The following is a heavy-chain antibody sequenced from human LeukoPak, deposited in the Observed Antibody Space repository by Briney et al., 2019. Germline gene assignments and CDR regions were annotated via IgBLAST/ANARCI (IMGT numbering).Heavy chain of an antibody. D-gene: IGHD3-10*01. CDR3: VRESVRDYYFGY. CDR2: IRSKALYGTS. V-gene: IGHV3-49*04. J-gene: IGHJ4*02. CDR1: GFRFGGYA. Sequence: GGSLRLSCRGSGFRFGGYALSWVRQAPGKGLEWVGFIRSKALYGTSEYAASVEGRFSISRDDSNSIVYLQMNSLKTEDTAVYFCVRESVRDYYFGYWGQGTLVTVSS.